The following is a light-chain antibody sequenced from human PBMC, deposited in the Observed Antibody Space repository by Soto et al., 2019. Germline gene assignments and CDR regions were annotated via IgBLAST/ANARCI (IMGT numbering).Light chain of an antibody. V-gene: IGKV3-15*01. CDR3: QQYNNWPRT. J-gene: IGKJ1*01. CDR2: GAS. Sequence: EIVMTQSPPTLSVSPGERATLSCRASQSVSSNLAWYQQKPGQAPRLLIYGASTRATGIPARFSGSGSGTEFTLTISSLLSEDFAVYYCQQYNNWPRTFGQGTKV. CDR1: QSVSSN.